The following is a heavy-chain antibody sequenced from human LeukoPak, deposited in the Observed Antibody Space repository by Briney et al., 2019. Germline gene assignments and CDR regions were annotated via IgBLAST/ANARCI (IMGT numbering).Heavy chain of an antibody. CDR1: GYTLTELS. V-gene: IGHV1-24*01. CDR2: FDPEDGET. J-gene: IGHJ4*02. D-gene: IGHD3-3*01. CDR3: ATSITIFGVVTRAFDY. Sequence: ASVKVSCKVSGYTLTELSMHWVRQAPGKGLEWMGGFDPEDGETIYAQKFQGRVTMTEDTSIDTAYMELSSLRSVDTAVYYCATSITIFGVVTRAFDYWGQGTLVTVSS.